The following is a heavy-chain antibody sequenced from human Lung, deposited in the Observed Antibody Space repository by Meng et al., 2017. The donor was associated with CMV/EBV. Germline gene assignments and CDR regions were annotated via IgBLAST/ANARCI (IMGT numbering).Heavy chain of an antibody. CDR3: VKDFPGDCYPFCYYFYHGMEV. CDR1: GVNIRSYC. J-gene: IGHJ6*02. Sequence: GGSLRLXCATSGVNIRSYCRHWIRQLPGKGLEWVAFIRYDEKTKYYADSVKGRFTISRDNSKKTLYLQMNSLTVEDTAVYYCVKDFPGDCYPFCYYFYHGMEVWGQGXTVTVSS. D-gene: IGHD2-21*01. CDR2: IRYDEKTK. V-gene: IGHV3-30*02.